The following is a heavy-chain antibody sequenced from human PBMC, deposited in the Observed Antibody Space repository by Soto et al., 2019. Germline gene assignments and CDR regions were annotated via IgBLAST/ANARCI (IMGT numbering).Heavy chain of an antibody. Sequence: QVPLVQSAAEMKKPGASVRISCKASGYDITTYGINWVRQAPGQGLELMGWINPQNGNTNYAQNFQGRVTLITDTSMSTAYMELQSRRSVDTAVYYCARRRFLWIPGTTFINYYFGSWCPGTRVSVSS. D-gene: IGHD1-20*01. CDR3: ARRRFLWIPGTTFINYYFGS. V-gene: IGHV1-18*01. CDR2: INPQNGNT. J-gene: IGHJ4*02. CDR1: GYDITTYG.